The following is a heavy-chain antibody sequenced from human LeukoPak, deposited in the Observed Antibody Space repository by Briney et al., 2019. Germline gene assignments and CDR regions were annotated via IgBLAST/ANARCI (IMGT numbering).Heavy chain of an antibody. CDR3: ARALWSGPVYYGMDV. V-gene: IGHV3-21*01. CDR1: GFTFSNYN. D-gene: IGHD3-10*01. Sequence: PGGSLRLSCAASGFTFSNYNFYWVRQAPGKGLEWVSSISSTSSYIYYADSMKGRFTISRDNAKNSLYLQMNSLRAGDTAVYYCARALWSGPVYYGMDVWGQGTTVTVSS. J-gene: IGHJ6*02. CDR2: ISSTSSYI.